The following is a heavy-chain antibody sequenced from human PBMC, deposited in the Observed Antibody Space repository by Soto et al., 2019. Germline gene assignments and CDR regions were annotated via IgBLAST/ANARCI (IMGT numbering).Heavy chain of an antibody. Sequence: ASVKVSCKASGYTFTSYGISWVRQAPGQGLEWMGWISAYNGNTNYAQKLQGRVTMTRDTSISTAYMELSRLRSDDTAVYYCAVYGDYRINYFDYWGQGTLVTVSS. J-gene: IGHJ4*02. CDR1: GYTFTSYG. CDR3: AVYGDYRINYFDY. CDR2: ISAYNGNT. D-gene: IGHD4-17*01. V-gene: IGHV1-18*01.